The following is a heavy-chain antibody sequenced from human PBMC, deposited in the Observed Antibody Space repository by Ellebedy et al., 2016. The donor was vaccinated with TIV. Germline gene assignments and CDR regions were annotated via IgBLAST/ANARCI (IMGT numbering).Heavy chain of an antibody. CDR2: LGGSSENT. V-gene: IGHV3-23*01. Sequence: GESLKISCAASGFSVSSNYVSWVRQAPGKGLEWVSALGGSSENTYYADSVQGRFTISRDNSENTLYLQMNSLRAEDTAVYYCAKTASKGRGWRTPIDYWGQGTLVTVSS. CDR3: AKTASKGRGWRTPIDY. J-gene: IGHJ4*02. D-gene: IGHD6-19*01. CDR1: GFSVSSNY.